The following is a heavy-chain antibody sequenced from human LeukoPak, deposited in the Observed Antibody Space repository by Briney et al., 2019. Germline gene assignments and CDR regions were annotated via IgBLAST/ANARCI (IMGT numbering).Heavy chain of an antibody. CDR1: RFTSSNYA. J-gene: IGHJ4*02. CDR2: ISIIGADT. D-gene: IGHD2/OR15-2a*01. CDR3: VKDREYSYDY. V-gene: IGHV3-64D*06. Sequence: GGTLRLPCSVYRFTSSNYAMHRGRQAPGKGREYVATISIIGADTYYPDTVKGRFTISRDTSKNTLYLQMSSLRAEDTAVYYCVKDREYSYDYCGQGTLVTVSS.